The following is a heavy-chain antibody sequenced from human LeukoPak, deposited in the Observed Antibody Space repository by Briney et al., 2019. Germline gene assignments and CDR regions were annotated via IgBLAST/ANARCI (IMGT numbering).Heavy chain of an antibody. D-gene: IGHD2-15*01. CDR2: ISSSSSYI. J-gene: IGHJ4*02. Sequence: GGSLRLSCAASGFTFSSYWMSWVRQAPGKGLEWVSSISSSSSYIYYADSVKGRFTISRDNAKNSLYLQMNSLRAEDTAVYYCARVGCSGGSCIDYWGQGTLVTVSS. CDR3: ARVGCSGGSCIDY. CDR1: GFTFSSYW. V-gene: IGHV3-21*01.